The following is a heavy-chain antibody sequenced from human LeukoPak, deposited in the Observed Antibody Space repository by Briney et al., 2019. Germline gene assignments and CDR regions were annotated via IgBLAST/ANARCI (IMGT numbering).Heavy chain of an antibody. J-gene: IGHJ5*02. V-gene: IGHV3-53*01. CDR3: ARGDSGSWNYKWGFDH. D-gene: IGHD1-26*01. Sequence: GGTLRLSCAASGIAVSSNYMSWVRQAPGKGLEWVSVIYSGDSTEYADSVKGRFTISRDNSKNTVYLEMNSLRAEDTAVYYCARGDSGSWNYKWGFDHWGQGTLVTVSS. CDR1: GIAVSSNY. CDR2: IYSGDST.